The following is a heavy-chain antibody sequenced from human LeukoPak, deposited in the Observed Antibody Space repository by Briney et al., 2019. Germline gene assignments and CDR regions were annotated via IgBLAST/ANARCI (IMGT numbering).Heavy chain of an antibody. D-gene: IGHD6-13*01. CDR1: GGSISSSSYY. Sequence: SETLSLTCTVSGGSISSSSYYWGWIRQPPGKGLEWIGSIYYSGSNYYNPSLKSRVTISVDTSKNQFSLKLSSVTAADTAVYYCARVQGSSSWGDDWFDPWGQGTLVTVSS. CDR3: ARVQGSSSWGDDWFDP. CDR2: IYYSGSN. V-gene: IGHV4-39*07. J-gene: IGHJ5*02.